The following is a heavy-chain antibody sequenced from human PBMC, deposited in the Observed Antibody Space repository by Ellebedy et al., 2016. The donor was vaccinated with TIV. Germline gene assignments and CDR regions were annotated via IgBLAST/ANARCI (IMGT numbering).Heavy chain of an antibody. CDR1: GGSVSRNIAA. D-gene: IGHD6-19*01. CDR3: TRGTLAGTRFFDY. J-gene: IGHJ4*02. V-gene: IGHV6-1*01. Sequence: SQTLSLTCAISGGSVSRNIAAWNWIRQSPSRGLEWLGRTYYRSKWYNDYAASVRSRITFSPDTSKNQFSLQLNSVTPEDTAVYYCTRGTLAGTRFFDYWGQGILVTVSS. CDR2: TYYRSKWYN.